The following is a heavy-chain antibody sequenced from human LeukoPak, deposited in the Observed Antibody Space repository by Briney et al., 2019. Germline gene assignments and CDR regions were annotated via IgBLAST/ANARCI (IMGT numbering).Heavy chain of an antibody. CDR3: ARDRWGALDY. J-gene: IGHJ4*02. V-gene: IGHV3-74*01. Sequence: GGSLRLSCAASGFTFSNYWMHWVRQAPGKGLVWVSTINSDGSRTYYADSVKGRFTISRDNAKNTLYLQANGLRAEDTAVYYCARDRWGALDYWGQGTLVTVSS. CDR1: GFTFSNYW. CDR2: INSDGSRT. D-gene: IGHD1-26*01.